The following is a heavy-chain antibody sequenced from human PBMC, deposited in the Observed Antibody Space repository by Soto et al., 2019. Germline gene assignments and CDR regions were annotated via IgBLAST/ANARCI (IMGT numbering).Heavy chain of an antibody. V-gene: IGHV3-30*18. D-gene: IGHD5-12*01. CDR1: GFTFSSYG. CDR2: ISYDGSNK. J-gene: IGHJ4*02. CDR3: AKSLDGYNYY. Sequence: GGSLRLSCAASGFTFSSYGMHWVRQAPGKGLEWVAVISYDGSNKYYADSVRGRFTISRDNSKNTLYLQMNSLRAEDTAVYYCAKSLDGYNYYWGQGTLVTVSS.